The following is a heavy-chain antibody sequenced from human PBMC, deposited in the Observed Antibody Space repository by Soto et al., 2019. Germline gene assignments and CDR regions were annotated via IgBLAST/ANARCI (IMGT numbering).Heavy chain of an antibody. CDR1: GGSISSTSYY. CDR3: VRSGFGDLTNFDY. V-gene: IGHV4-39*01. D-gene: IGHD3-10*01. CDR2: INYSGST. J-gene: IGHJ4*02. Sequence: ETLSLTCTVSGGSISSTSYYWGWIRQPPGKGLEWIGSINYSGSTYYSPSLKSRVTISVDTSKNQFSLKLTSVTAADTAVYYCVRSGFGDLTNFDYWGQGTLVTVSS.